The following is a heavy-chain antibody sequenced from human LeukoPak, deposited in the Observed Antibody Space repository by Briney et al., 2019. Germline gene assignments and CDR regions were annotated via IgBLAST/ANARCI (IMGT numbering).Heavy chain of an antibody. CDR2: IYPGGSDT. CDR1: GYSFTSYW. D-gene: IGHD4-17*01. CDR3: ARLTVTTEFGMDV. V-gene: IGHV5-51*01. Sequence: GESLMISCRGSGYSFTSYWIGWVRQMPGKGVEGMGNIYPGGSDTRYSPSFQRQVTISANKSISTAYLQWSSLKASDTAMYYCARLTVTTEFGMDVWGQGTTVTVSS. J-gene: IGHJ6*02.